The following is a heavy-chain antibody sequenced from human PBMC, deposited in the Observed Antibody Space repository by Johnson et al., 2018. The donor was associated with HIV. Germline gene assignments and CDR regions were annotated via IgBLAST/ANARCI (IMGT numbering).Heavy chain of an antibody. CDR2: ISGSGGST. CDR1: GFTFSSYG. D-gene: IGHD3-16*01. J-gene: IGHJ3*01. CDR3: ALERGGDSAFDF. V-gene: IGHV3-23*04. Sequence: VQLVESGGGVVQPGRSLRLSCAASGFTFSSYGMHWVRQAPGKGLEWVSGISGSGGSTYYADSVKGRFTISRDNSKNTLYLQMNSLRAEDTALYYCALERGGDSAFDFWGQGTMVTVSS.